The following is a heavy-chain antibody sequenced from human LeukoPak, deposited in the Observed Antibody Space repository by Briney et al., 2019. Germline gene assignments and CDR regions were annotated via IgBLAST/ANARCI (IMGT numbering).Heavy chain of an antibody. D-gene: IGHD2-2*01. V-gene: IGHV4-30-2*01. Sequence: SQTLSLTCTVSGGSISSGGYYWSWIRQPPGKGLEWMGYIYHSGGTYYNPSLKSRVTISVDRSKNQFSLRLSSVTAADTAVYYCARGYQLLNWYFDLWGRGTLVTVSS. CDR3: ARGYQLLNWYFDL. CDR2: IYHSGGT. J-gene: IGHJ2*01. CDR1: GGSISSGGYY.